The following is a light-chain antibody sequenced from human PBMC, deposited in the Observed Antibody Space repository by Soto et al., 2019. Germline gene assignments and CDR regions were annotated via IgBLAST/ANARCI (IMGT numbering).Light chain of an antibody. CDR1: SSDVGGYNY. J-gene: IGLJ2*01. V-gene: IGLV2-14*01. Sequence: QSVLTQPASVSGSPGQSITISCSGTSSDVGGYNYVSWYQQHPGKAPKLMMYEVTNRPSGVSDRLSGSKSGNTASLTISGLQAEDEADYFCSSYTSSTTLIFGGGTKLTVL. CDR3: SSYTSSTTLI. CDR2: EVT.